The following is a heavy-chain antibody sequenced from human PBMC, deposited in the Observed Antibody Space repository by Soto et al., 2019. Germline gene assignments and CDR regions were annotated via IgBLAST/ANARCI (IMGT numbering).Heavy chain of an antibody. J-gene: IGHJ4*02. CDR2: ISRDGIGT. D-gene: IGHD3-3*01. Sequence: EVQLVESGGGLVQPGGSLRLSCAASGFTFTTYWMHWVRQAPGKGLVWVSRISRDGIGTTYAESVKGRFTISRDNTKNTLYLQMNSLRAEDTAVYYCGPLGNFGVVMGHWGQGTLVTVSS. CDR1: GFTFTTYW. V-gene: IGHV3-74*03. CDR3: GPLGNFGVVMGH.